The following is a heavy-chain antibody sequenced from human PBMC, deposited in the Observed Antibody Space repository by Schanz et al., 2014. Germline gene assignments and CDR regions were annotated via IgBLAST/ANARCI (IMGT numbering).Heavy chain of an antibody. Sequence: QVQLVQSGAEVKKPGASVRVSCKASGYTFTGYYMNWVRQAPGQGLEWMGWINPDSGGTNYAQKFQGRVTMTRDMSINTAYMELSRLRSDDSAVYYCASDFWSGYSHYYYGLDVWGQGTRVTVSS. J-gene: IGHJ6*02. CDR2: INPDSGGT. CDR1: GYTFTGYY. D-gene: IGHD3-3*01. V-gene: IGHV1-2*02. CDR3: ASDFWSGYSHYYYGLDV.